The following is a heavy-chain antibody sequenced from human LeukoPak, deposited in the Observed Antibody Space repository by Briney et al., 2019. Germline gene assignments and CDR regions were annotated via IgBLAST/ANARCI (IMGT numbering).Heavy chain of an antibody. CDR2: FDPEDGET. D-gene: IGHD3-3*01. V-gene: IGHV1-24*01. Sequence: GASVKVSCKVSGYTLTELSVHWVRQAPGKGLEWMGGFDPEDGETIYAQKFQGRVTMTEDTSTDTAYMELSSLRSEDTAVHYCATSRHPRVLCAIWGQGTMVTVSS. J-gene: IGHJ3*02. CDR1: GYTLTELS. CDR3: ATSRHPRVLCAI.